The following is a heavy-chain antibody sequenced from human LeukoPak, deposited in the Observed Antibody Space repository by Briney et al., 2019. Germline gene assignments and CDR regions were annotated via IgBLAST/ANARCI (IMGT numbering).Heavy chain of an antibody. CDR3: AREKRTFDY. CDR1: GFTFSDYY. Sequence: GSLRLSCAASGFTFSDYYMSWIRQAPGKGLEWVANIKPDGGEQYYVDSVKGRFTISRDNADNSLYLQLSSLRAEDTAVYYCAREKRTFDYWGQGILVTVSS. V-gene: IGHV3-7*03. D-gene: IGHD5-24*01. CDR2: IKPDGGEQ. J-gene: IGHJ4*02.